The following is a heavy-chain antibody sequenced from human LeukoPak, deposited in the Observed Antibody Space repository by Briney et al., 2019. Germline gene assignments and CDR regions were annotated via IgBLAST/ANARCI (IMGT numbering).Heavy chain of an antibody. J-gene: IGHJ4*02. D-gene: IGHD1-26*01. CDR3: ARVGDGATLEY. Sequence: GGSLRLSCAASGFTFSQYWMSWVRQAPGKGLEWVTNIKQDESEKYYVDSVKGRFTVSRDNAKNLLYLQMNSLRAEDTAVYYCARVGDGATLEYWGQETLVTVSS. V-gene: IGHV3-7*01. CDR1: GFTFSQYW. CDR2: IKQDESEK.